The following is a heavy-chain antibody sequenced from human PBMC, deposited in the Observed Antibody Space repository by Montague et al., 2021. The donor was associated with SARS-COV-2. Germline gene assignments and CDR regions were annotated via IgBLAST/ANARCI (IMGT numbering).Heavy chain of an antibody. D-gene: IGHD3-9*01. V-gene: IGHV4-39*01. Sequence: SETLSLTCTVSGGSISSSSYDWGWIRQPPGKGLEWIGSIYYSGSTYYNPSLKSRVTMSVDTSKNQFSLKLSSVTAADTAVYYCARHGSSGYFDWLGDWGQGTLVTVSS. J-gene: IGHJ4*02. CDR1: GGSISSSSYD. CDR3: ARHGSSGYFDWLGD. CDR2: IYYSGST.